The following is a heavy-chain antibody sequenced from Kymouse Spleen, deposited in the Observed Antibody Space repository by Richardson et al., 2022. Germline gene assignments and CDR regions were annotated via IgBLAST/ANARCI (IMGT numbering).Heavy chain of an antibody. V-gene: IGHV3-73*02. CDR3: TLYSGSWFDP. Sequence: EVQLVESGGGLVQPGGSLKLSCAASGFTFSGSAMHWVRQASGKGLEWVGRIRSKANSYATAYAASVKGRFTISRDDSKNTAYLQMNSLKTEDTAVYYCTLYSGSWFDPWGQGTLVTVSS. CDR2: IRSKANSYAT. J-gene: IGHJ5*02. CDR1: GFTFSGSA. D-gene: IGHD1-26*01.